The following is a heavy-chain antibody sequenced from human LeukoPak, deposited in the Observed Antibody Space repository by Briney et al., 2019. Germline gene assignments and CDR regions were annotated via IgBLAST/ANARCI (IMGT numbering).Heavy chain of an antibody. Sequence: PSETLSLTCAVYGGSFSGYYWSWIRRPPGKGLEWIGEINHSGSTNYNPSLKSRVTISVDTSKNQFSLKLSSVTAADTAVYYCVRNDCSGGSCYPPASWGQGTLVTVSS. CDR1: GGSFSGYY. CDR2: INHSGST. CDR3: VRNDCSGGSCYPPAS. J-gene: IGHJ5*02. D-gene: IGHD2-15*01. V-gene: IGHV4-34*01.